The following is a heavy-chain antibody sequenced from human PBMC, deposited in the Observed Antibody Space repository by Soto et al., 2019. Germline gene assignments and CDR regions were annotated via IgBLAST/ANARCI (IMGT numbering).Heavy chain of an antibody. J-gene: IGHJ3*02. V-gene: IGHV3-74*01. CDR3: VRDQLYYYDIFGRPLNGFDI. Sequence: GGSLRLSCAASGFTFRDHWMHWVRQAPGKGLVWVSRINSDGSTTTYADSVKGRFTISRDNAENSLYLQMNSLGAEDTALYYCVRDQLYYYDIFGRPLNGFDIWGQGTMVTVSS. CDR1: GFTFRDHW. CDR2: INSDGSTT. D-gene: IGHD3-22*01.